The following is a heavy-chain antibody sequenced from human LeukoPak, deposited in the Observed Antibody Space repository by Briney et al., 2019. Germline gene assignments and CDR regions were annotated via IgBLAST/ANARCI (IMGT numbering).Heavy chain of an antibody. V-gene: IGHV3-49*04. Sequence: GGSLRLSCAASGFTFSDYAVNWVRQAPGKGLEWVAFIRSKAYGGTTEYAASVKGRFTFSRDDSKSIAYLQMTNLKTEDTAVYYCTILAYYYDSSGYSTTFDSWGQGTLVTVSS. CDR1: GFTFSDYA. CDR2: IRSKAYGGTT. J-gene: IGHJ4*02. CDR3: TILAYYYDSSGYSTTFDS. D-gene: IGHD3-22*01.